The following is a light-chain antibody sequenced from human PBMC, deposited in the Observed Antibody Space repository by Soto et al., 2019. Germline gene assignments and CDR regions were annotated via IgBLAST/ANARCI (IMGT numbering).Light chain of an antibody. CDR3: QHYGSSPWT. CDR2: GAS. Sequence: IVLTQSPGTLSLSPGERATLSCRAGQSVSSNYLAWYQQKPGQAPRLLIYGASSRATGIPDKFSGSGSGTDFTLTIDGLEPEDFAVYYCQHYGSSPWTFGQGTKVDIK. J-gene: IGKJ1*01. V-gene: IGKV3-20*01. CDR1: QSVSSNY.